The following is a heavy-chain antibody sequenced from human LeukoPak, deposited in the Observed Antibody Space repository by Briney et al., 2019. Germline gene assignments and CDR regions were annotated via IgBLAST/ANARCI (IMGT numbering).Heavy chain of an antibody. D-gene: IGHD6-19*01. Sequence: GGSLRLSCAASGFTFRNYWMSWVRQAPGTGLEWVANIKQDGSDRNYVTSVRGRFTISRDNAESSLFLQMNSLRVEDTAVYYCVRNLAVAGTCFDSWGQGTLVTVSS. CDR1: GFTFRNYW. V-gene: IGHV3-7*03. CDR2: IKQDGSDR. CDR3: VRNLAVAGTCFDS. J-gene: IGHJ4*02.